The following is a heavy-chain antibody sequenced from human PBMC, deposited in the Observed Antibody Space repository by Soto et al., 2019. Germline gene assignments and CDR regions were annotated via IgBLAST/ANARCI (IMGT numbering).Heavy chain of an antibody. V-gene: IGHV1-69*13. CDR3: ASEPYYYDSSGYTDC. D-gene: IGHD3-22*01. J-gene: IGHJ4*02. Sequence: SVKVSCKASGYTFTSYGISWVRQAPGQGLEWMGWIIPFFGTANYAQKFQGRVTITADESTSTAYMELSSLRSEDTAVYYCASEPYYYDSSGYTDCWGQGILVTVSS. CDR1: GYTFTSYG. CDR2: IIPFFGTA.